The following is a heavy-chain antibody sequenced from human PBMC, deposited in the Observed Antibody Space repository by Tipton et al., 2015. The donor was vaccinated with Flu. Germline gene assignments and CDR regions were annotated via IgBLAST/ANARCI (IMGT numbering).Heavy chain of an antibody. Sequence: LRLSCTVSDGSITGYYWSWIRRPPGKGLEYIGFISYTGRPNYSPSLKSRLAISLDASNHQFSLRLRSVSAADSAVYYCARGVIRGDHSYGFDVWGQGTTVTVSS. V-gene: IGHV4-59*01. CDR1: DGSITGYY. CDR3: ARGVIRGDHSYGFDV. CDR2: ISYTGRP. D-gene: IGHD2-21*01. J-gene: IGHJ6*02.